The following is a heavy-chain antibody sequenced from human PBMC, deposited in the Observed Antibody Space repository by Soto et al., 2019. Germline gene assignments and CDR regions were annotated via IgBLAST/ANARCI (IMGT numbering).Heavy chain of an antibody. J-gene: IGHJ4*02. Sequence: ASVKVSCKASGGTFSSYSISWVRQAPGQGLEWMGGIIPIFGTANYAQKFQGRVTITADESTSTAYMELSSLRSEDTAVYYCARDKVGAIDYWGQGTLVTVSS. CDR1: GGTFSSYS. CDR3: ARDKVGAIDY. V-gene: IGHV1-69*13. CDR2: IIPIFGTA. D-gene: IGHD1-26*01.